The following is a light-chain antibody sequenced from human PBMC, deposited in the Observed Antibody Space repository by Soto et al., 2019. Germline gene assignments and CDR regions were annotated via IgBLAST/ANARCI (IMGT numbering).Light chain of an antibody. CDR3: AAWDDSLSGWV. CDR1: SSNIGSNY. Sequence: QSVLTQPTSASGTPGQRVTISCSGSSSNIGSNYVYWYQQLPGTAPKVLIYRSNQRPSGVPDRFSGSKSGTSASLAISGLRSEDEADYYCAAWDDSLSGWVFGGGTKLTVL. V-gene: IGLV1-47*01. CDR2: RSN. J-gene: IGLJ3*02.